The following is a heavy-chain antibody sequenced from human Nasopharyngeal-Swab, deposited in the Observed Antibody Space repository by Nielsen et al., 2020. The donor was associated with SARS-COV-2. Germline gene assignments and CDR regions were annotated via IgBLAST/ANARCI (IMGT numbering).Heavy chain of an antibody. J-gene: IGHJ4*02. Sequence: SLKTPCAASGFTFDDYALHWVRQAPGKGLEWVSGISWNSGRIGYADSVKGRFTISRDNAKNSLYLQMNSLRDEDTALYYCAKDKGYSYGRGFDYWGQGTLVTVSS. V-gene: IGHV3-9*01. CDR3: AKDKGYSYGRGFDY. CDR2: ISWNSGRI. CDR1: GFTFDDYA. D-gene: IGHD5-18*01.